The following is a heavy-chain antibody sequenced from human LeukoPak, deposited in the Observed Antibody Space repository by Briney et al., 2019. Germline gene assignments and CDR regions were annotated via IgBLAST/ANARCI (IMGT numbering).Heavy chain of an antibody. CDR1: GYTFSSYW. CDR3: ARHEVVGATVFDY. D-gene: IGHD1-26*01. CDR2: IYPGDSDT. J-gene: IGHJ4*02. Sequence: GESLRISCKGSGYTFSSYWIGWVRQMPGKGLEWMGIIYPGDSDTRYSPSFQGQVTISADKSISTAYLQWSSLKASDTAMYYCARHEVVGATVFDYWGQGTLVTVSS. V-gene: IGHV5-51*01.